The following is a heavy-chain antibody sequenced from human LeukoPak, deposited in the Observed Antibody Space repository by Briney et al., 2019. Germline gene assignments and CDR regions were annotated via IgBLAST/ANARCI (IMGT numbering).Heavy chain of an antibody. CDR1: GGSISSYY. J-gene: IGHJ4*02. D-gene: IGHD3-10*01. Sequence: PSETLSLTCTVSGGSISSYYWSWIRQPPGKGLEWIGYIYYSGSTNYNPSLKSRVTISVDTSKNQLSLKLSSVTAADTAVYYCASTTTYYYGSGSQYYFDYWGQGTLVTVSS. V-gene: IGHV4-59*01. CDR2: IYYSGST. CDR3: ASTTTYYYGSGSQYYFDY.